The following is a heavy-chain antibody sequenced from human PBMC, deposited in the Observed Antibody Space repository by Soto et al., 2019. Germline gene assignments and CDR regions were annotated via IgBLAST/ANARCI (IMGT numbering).Heavy chain of an antibody. J-gene: IGHJ4*02. CDR1: GFTFDDYA. D-gene: IGHD1-1*01. CDR3: ARDIEGTLWN. V-gene: IGHV3-9*01. Sequence: GGSLRLSCAASGFTFDDYAMHWVRQAPGKGLEWVSGIRWNSGSIGYADSVKGRFTVSRDNAKNSLYLQMNSLRAEDTAVYYCARDIEGTLWNWGLGTLVTVSS. CDR2: IRWNSGSI.